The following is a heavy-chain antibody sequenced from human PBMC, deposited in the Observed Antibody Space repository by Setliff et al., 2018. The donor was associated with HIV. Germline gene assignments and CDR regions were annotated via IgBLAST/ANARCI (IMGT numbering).Heavy chain of an antibody. J-gene: IGHJ4*02. D-gene: IGHD3-22*01. V-gene: IGHV4-59*12. Sequence: SETLSLTCTLSGGSFGRYYWSWIRQSAGKGLEWLGYVYFTGHTNYNPSLKSRVTISVDTSKNQFSLKLSSVTAADTAVFYCARLTTTYYYDSSAYYHPVWGQGTLVTVSS. CDR2: VYFTGHT. CDR1: GGSFGRYY. CDR3: ARLTTTYYYDSSAYYHPV.